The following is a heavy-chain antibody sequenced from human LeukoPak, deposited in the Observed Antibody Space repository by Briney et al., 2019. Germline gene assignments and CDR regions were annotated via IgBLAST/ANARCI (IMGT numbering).Heavy chain of an antibody. V-gene: IGHV1-2*02. CDR3: ARTQLDSSSWYFRMAEYFQH. Sequence: ASVKLSCKASGYTFTGYYMHWVRQAPGQGLEWMGWINPNSGGTNYAQKFQGRVTMTRDTSISTAYMELSRLRSDDTAVYYCARTQLDSSSWYFRMAEYFQHWGQGTLVTVSS. CDR1: GYTFTGYY. J-gene: IGHJ1*01. CDR2: INPNSGGT. D-gene: IGHD6-13*01.